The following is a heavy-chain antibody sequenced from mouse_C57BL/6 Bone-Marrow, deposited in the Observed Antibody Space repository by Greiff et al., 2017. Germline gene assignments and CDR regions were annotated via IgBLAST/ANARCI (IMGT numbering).Heavy chain of an antibody. V-gene: IGHV1-69*01. CDR2: IDPSDSYT. D-gene: IGHD1-1*01. J-gene: IGHJ1*03. CDR3: ARCVRDYGSSYFYGYFDV. CDR1: GYTFTSYW. Sequence: VQLQQPGAELVMPGASVKLSCKASGYTFTSYWMHWVKQRPGQGLEWIGEIDPSDSYTNYNQKFKGKSTLTVDKSSSTAYMQLSSLTSEDSAVYYCARCVRDYGSSYFYGYFDVWGTGTTVTVSS.